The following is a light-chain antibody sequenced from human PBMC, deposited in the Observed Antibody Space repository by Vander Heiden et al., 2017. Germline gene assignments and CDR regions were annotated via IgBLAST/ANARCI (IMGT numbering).Light chain of an antibody. CDR3: QQLNSYPRT. J-gene: IGKJ4*01. Sequence: DIQLTQSPSLLSASVGARVTIPCRASQGISSYLAWYQQKPGKAPKLLIYAASTLQSGIPSRFSGSASGTEFTLTISILHPEDFATYYCQQLNSYPRTFGGGTKVEIK. CDR1: QGISSY. CDR2: AAS. V-gene: IGKV1-9*01.